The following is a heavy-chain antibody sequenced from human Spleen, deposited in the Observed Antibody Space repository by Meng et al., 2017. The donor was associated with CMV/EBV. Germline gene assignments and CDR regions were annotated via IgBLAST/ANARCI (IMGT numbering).Heavy chain of an antibody. Sequence: GESLKISCAASGFTFDDYGMSWVRQVPGQGLEWISNINWSGDNTAYADSVRGRFTISRDNAKNSLYLQMNSLRADDSAVYYCARGAEVAPAALRTFYYYAMDVWGQGSTVTVSS. CDR1: GFTFDDYG. D-gene: IGHD2-2*02. CDR3: ARGAEVAPAALRTFYYYAMDV. V-gene: IGHV3-20*04. J-gene: IGHJ6*02. CDR2: INWSGDNT.